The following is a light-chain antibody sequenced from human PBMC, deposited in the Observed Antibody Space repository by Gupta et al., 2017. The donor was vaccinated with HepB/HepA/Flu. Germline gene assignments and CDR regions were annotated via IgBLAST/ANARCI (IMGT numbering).Light chain of an antibody. CDR3: QQYNSYPLT. CDR2: KAS. Sequence: DIQMPQSPSTLSASVGDRVTITCRASQIISSWLAWYQQKPGKAPKLLIYKASNLESGVSSRFSGSGSRTEFTLTISSLQPDDLATYYCQQYNSYPLTFGGGTKVEIK. J-gene: IGKJ4*01. V-gene: IGKV1-5*03. CDR1: QIISSW.